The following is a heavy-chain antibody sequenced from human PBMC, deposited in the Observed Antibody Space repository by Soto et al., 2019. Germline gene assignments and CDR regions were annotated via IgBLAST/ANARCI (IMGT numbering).Heavy chain of an antibody. CDR1: GYTFTSYG. Sequence: ASVKVSCKASGYTFTSYGISWVRQAPGQGLEWMGWISAYSGDTNYAQNPQGRVSMTTXTXXSXXXMXLXXLRSDDTAVYYCARVGDIVVVGPWFDPWG. V-gene: IGHV1-18*04. D-gene: IGHD2-2*01. CDR2: ISAYSGDT. J-gene: IGHJ5*02. CDR3: ARVGDIVVVGPWFDP.